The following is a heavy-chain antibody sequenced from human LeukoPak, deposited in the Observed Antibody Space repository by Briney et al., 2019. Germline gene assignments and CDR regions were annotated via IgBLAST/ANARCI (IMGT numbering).Heavy chain of an antibody. CDR3: ARSYGDGDAFDI. V-gene: IGHV1-8*01. Sequence: ASVKVSCKASGYTFTSYDINWVRQATGQGLEWMGWMNPNSGNTGYAQKFQGRVTMARNTSISTAYMELSSLRSEDTAVYYCARSYGDGDAFDIWGQGTMVTVPS. CDR2: MNPNSGNT. J-gene: IGHJ3*02. D-gene: IGHD4-17*01. CDR1: GYTFTSYD.